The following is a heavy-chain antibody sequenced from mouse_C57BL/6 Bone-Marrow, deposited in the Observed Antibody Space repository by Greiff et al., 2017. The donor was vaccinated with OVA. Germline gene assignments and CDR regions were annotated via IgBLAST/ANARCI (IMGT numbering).Heavy chain of an antibody. J-gene: IGHJ2*01. CDR2: INPGSGGT. D-gene: IGHD5-1*01. CDR1: GYAFTNYL. Sequence: QVQLQQSGAELVRPGTSVKVSCKASGYAFTNYLIEWVKQRPGQGLEWIGVINPGSGGTNYNEKFKGKATLTADKSSSTAYMQLSSLTSEDSAVYVCARWEYAFDYWGQGTTLTVAS. CDR3: ARWEYAFDY. V-gene: IGHV1-54*01.